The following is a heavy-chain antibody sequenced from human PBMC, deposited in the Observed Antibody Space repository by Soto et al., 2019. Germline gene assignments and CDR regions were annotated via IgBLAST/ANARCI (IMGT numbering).Heavy chain of an antibody. CDR1: GLTFSSYW. J-gene: IGHJ4*02. CDR3: SPSLDY. CDR2: INQDGSEE. Sequence: GGSLRLSCAASGLTFSSYWMDWVRQAPGKGLEWVANINQDGSEEHYVDSVKGRFTISRDNAKNSLYLQMSSLTAEDSALYYCSPSLDYWGQGTLVTVSS. V-gene: IGHV3-7*01.